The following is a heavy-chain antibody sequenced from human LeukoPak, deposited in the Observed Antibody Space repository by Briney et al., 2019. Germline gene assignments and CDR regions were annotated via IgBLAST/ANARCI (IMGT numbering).Heavy chain of an antibody. V-gene: IGHV4-34*01. CDR3: ARHKRYPKGGSGSYYDY. Sequence: PSETLSLTCAVYGGSFSGYYWSWIRQPPGKGLEWIGEINHSGSTNYNPSLKSRVTISVDTSKNQFSLKLSSVTAADTAVYYCARHKRYPKGGSGSYYDYWGQGTLVTVSS. CDR2: INHSGST. J-gene: IGHJ4*02. CDR1: GGSFSGYY. D-gene: IGHD3-10*01.